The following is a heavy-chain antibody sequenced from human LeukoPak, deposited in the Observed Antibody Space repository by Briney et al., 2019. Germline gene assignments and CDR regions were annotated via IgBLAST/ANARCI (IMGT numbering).Heavy chain of an antibody. CDR1: GFTFTIYA. V-gene: IGHV3-23*01. Sequence: SGGSLRLSCAASGFTFTIYAMSWVRQAPGKGLEWVSSISSTGEYTYYTGSVKGRFTISRDNSKNTLYLHMNSLRGEDTAVYYCAKFLPTHIVVANYYFDYWGQGTLVTVSS. CDR2: ISSTGEYT. D-gene: IGHD2-21*01. J-gene: IGHJ4*02. CDR3: AKFLPTHIVVANYYFDY.